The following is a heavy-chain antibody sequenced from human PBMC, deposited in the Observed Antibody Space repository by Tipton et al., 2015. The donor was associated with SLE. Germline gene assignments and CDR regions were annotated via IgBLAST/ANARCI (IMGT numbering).Heavy chain of an antibody. CDR2: IIPILGTP. J-gene: IGHJ4*02. Sequence: QSGPEVKKPGSSVKVSCKASGGTFSTSGISWVRQAPGQGLEWMGGIIPILGTPHYAQKFQGRVTITTDESTSTAYMKLSSLRSEDTAVYYCARDTSDWPLGYWGQGTLVTVSS. CDR3: ARDTSDWPLGY. CDR1: GGTFSTSG. V-gene: IGHV1-69*05. D-gene: IGHD6-19*01.